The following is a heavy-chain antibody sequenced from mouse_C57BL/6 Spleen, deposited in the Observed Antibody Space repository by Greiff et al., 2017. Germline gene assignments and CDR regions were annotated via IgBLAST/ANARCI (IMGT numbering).Heavy chain of an antibody. D-gene: IGHD3-2*02. CDR1: GFTFSSYA. Sequence: EVKLMESGGGLVKPGGSLKLSCAASGFTFSSYAMSWVRQTPEKRLEWVATISDGGSYTYYPDNVKGRFTISRDNAKNNLYLQRSHLKSEDTAMYYCARGTAQASWFAYGGQGTLVTVSA. J-gene: IGHJ3*01. CDR2: ISDGGSYT. V-gene: IGHV5-4*03. CDR3: ARGTAQASWFAY.